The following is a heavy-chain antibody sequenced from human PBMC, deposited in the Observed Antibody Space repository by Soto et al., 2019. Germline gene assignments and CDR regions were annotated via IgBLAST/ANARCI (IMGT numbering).Heavy chain of an antibody. Sequence: QVQLQESGPGLVKPSGTLSLTCAVSSGSISSSNWWSWVRQPPGKGLEWIGEIYHSGSTNYNPSLKSRVTISVDKSKNQFYLKLSSVTAADTAVYYCATSGPPAGYYYYYMDVWGKGTTVTVSS. D-gene: IGHD2-2*01. CDR3: ATSGPPAGYYYYYMDV. J-gene: IGHJ6*03. V-gene: IGHV4-4*02. CDR2: IYHSGST. CDR1: SGSISSSNW.